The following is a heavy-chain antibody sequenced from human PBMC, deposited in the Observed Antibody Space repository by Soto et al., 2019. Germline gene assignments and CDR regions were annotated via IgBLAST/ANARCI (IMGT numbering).Heavy chain of an antibody. CDR3: ARGHRRFWEATDAFDI. Sequence: QVQLVQSGTEVKKPGASCKASGYTFSNYGFSWVRQAPGQGLEWMGWISNYNGNTNHAPKLQDRVTMTTDTSPSTAYMELRNLRTDDTAVYYCARGHRRFWEATDAFDIWGQGTMVSVTS. V-gene: IGHV1-18*01. CDR2: ISNYNGNT. D-gene: IGHD3-10*01. CDR1: GYTFSNYG. J-gene: IGHJ3*02.